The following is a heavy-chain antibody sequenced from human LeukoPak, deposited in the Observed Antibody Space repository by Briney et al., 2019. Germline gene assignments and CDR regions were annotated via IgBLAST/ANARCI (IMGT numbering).Heavy chain of an antibody. Sequence: SETLSLTCAVGSFSGYYWSCIRQPPGKGLEWIWEISHSGITNYNPSLKSRVTISLDTSKNQFSFKLRSVTAADTAVYYCARDPRWLRTFDYWGQGTLVTVSS. CDR2: ISHSGIT. CDR3: ARDPRWLRTFDY. J-gene: IGHJ4*02. CDR1: GSFSGYY. D-gene: IGHD5-12*01. V-gene: IGHV4-34*01.